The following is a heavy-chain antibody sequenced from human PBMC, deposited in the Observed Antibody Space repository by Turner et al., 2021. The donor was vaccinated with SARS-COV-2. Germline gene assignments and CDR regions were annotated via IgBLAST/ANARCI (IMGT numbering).Heavy chain of an antibody. CDR2: ISQDGSHK. D-gene: IGHD3-22*01. V-gene: IGHV3-7*03. Sequence: EVQLVESGGGLVQPGGSLRLSCAASGFTFTNHWIGWVRQAPGEGLEWVAIISQDGSHKNYVDSLRGRFTISRDNAKQSLYLQMNSLRADDTAVYYCARDSGYYRFDFWGQGTLVTVSS. CDR1: GFTFTNHW. J-gene: IGHJ4*02. CDR3: ARDSGYYRFDF.